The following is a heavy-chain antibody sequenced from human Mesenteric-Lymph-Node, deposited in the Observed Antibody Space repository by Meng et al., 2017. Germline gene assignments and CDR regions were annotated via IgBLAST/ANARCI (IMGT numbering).Heavy chain of an antibody. Sequence: PPGCGLGRCKPSQTLSLTCTVSGGSISSGYYYWSWIRQPPGKGLEWIGCIYYSGSTYYNPSLKGRVTISVDTSKNQFSLNLSSVTAADTAVYYCARGQRSYSGSYPEWFDPWGQGTLVTVSS. V-gene: IGHV4-30-4*01. CDR2: IYYSGST. CDR3: ARGQRSYSGSYPEWFDP. J-gene: IGHJ5*02. CDR1: GGSISSGYYY. D-gene: IGHD1-26*01.